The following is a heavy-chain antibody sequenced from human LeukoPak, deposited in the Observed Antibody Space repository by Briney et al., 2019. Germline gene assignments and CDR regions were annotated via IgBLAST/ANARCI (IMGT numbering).Heavy chain of an antibody. CDR2: VKSKSAGETT. V-gene: IGHV3-15*01. Sequence: PGGSLRLSCAASGFIFSSYSMSWVRQAPGKGLEWVARVKSKSAGETTDYAAPVKGRFTISRDDSKNTLCLQMNSLKTEDTAVYYCTLIQGWGSGSYYRDFWGQGTLVTVSS. CDR1: GFIFSSYS. J-gene: IGHJ4*02. D-gene: IGHD3-10*01. CDR3: TLIQGWGSGSYYRDF.